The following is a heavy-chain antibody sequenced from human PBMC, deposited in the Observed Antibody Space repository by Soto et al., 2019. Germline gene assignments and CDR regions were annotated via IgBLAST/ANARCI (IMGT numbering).Heavy chain of an antibody. CDR3: AREVDTAMVTNYFDY. CDR2: IIPIFRTP. V-gene: IGHV1-69*13. D-gene: IGHD5-18*01. J-gene: IGHJ4*02. CDR1: GGTFSNYA. Sequence: SVKVSCKASGGTFSNYAFSWVRQAPGQGLEWMGGIIPIFRTPNYAQKFQGRVTITADESTSTAYMELRSLTSEDTAVYYCAREVDTAMVTNYFDYWGQGTLVTVSS.